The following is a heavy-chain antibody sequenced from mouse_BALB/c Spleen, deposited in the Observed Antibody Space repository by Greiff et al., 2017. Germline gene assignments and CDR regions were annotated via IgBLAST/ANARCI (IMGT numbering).Heavy chain of an antibody. CDR3: ARDITHAMDY. CDR1: GFTFTDYY. Sequence: DVKLVESGGGLVQPGGSLRLSCATSGFTFTDYYMRWVRQPPGKALEWLGFIRNKANGYTTEYSASVKGRFTISRDNSQSILYLQMNTLRAEDSATYYCARDITHAMDYWGQGTSVTVSS. J-gene: IGHJ4*01. CDR2: IRNKANGYTT. V-gene: IGHV7-3*02.